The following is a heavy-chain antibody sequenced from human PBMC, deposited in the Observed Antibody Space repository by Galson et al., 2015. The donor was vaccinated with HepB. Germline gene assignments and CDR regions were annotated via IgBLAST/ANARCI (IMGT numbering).Heavy chain of an antibody. V-gene: IGHV3-73*01. J-gene: IGHJ4*02. CDR2: IRSKANSYAT. D-gene: IGHD2-21*02. CDR1: GFTFSGSA. CDR3: TRRQFTANDY. Sequence: SLRLSCAASGFTFSGSAMHWVRQASGKGLEWVGRIRSKANSYATAYAASVKGRFTISRDDSKNTAYLQMNSLKTEDTAVYYCTRRQFTANDYWGQGTLVTVSS.